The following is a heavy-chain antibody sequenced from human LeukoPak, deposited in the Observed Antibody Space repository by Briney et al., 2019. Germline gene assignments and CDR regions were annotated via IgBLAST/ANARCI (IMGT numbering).Heavy chain of an antibody. Sequence: SQTLSLTCTVSGGSISSYYWSWIRQPPGKGLEWIGYIYYSGSTNYNPSLKSRVTMSVDTSKNQFSLKLSSVTAADTAVYYCARDKDYFDSGGAFDIWGQGTMVTVSS. J-gene: IGHJ3*02. CDR3: ARDKDYFDSGGAFDI. V-gene: IGHV4-59*01. D-gene: IGHD3-22*01. CDR1: GGSISSYY. CDR2: IYYSGST.